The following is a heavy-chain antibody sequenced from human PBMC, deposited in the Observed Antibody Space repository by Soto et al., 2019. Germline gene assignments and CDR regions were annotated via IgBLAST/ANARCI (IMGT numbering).Heavy chain of an antibody. V-gene: IGHV3-33*01. CDR3: AREVDSGLLCFGNADS. J-gene: IGHJ5*01. Sequence: QVQLVESGGGVAQPGRSLRLSCAASGFIFRSYGMHWVRQAPGKGLEWVAFIWYDGVNKYYADSVKGRFTISRDNSKNTLYLHMNSLRAEDTAVYHCAREVDSGLLCFGNADSWGQGTLVTVSS. D-gene: IGHD3-10*01. CDR1: GFIFRSYG. CDR2: IWYDGVNK.